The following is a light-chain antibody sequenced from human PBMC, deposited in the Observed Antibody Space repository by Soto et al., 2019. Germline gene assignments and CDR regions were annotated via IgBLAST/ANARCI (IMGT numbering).Light chain of an antibody. V-gene: IGLV1-40*01. CDR3: QSYDSSLSAL. J-gene: IGLJ3*02. CDR1: SSNIGAGYD. CDR2: GNS. Sequence: QSVLTQPHSVSGAPGQRVTISCTGSSSNIGAGYDVHWYQQLPGTAPKILIYGNSNRPSGVPDRFSGSKSGTSASLAITGLQAEDEADYYCQSYDSSLSALFGGGTKLTVL.